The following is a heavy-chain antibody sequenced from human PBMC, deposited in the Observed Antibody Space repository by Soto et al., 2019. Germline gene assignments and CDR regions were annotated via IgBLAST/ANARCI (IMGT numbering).Heavy chain of an antibody. V-gene: IGHV1-18*04. Sequence: ASVKVSCKASGYAFTSYGISWVRQAPGQGLEWMGWISPYNGNTNYAQKFQGRVTLTTDTPTSTAYMEVRGLTSDDTAVYYCARDPPITGSLRGTPLMAVWGQGTTVTAP. D-gene: IGHD1-20*01. J-gene: IGHJ6*02. CDR1: GYAFTSYG. CDR3: ARDPPITGSLRGTPLMAV. CDR2: ISPYNGNT.